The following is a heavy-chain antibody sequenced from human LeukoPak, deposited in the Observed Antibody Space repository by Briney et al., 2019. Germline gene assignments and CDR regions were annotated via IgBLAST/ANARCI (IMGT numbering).Heavy chain of an antibody. CDR2: FNGSGSRT. D-gene: IGHD6-13*01. CDR1: GVTFSSYA. CDR3: AKDRSDSSNWYLGDY. V-gene: IGHV3-23*01. Sequence: GGSLRLSCAASGVTFSSYAMSWVRQAPGKGLEGVSVFNGSGSRTNYADSVKGRFTISRDNSKNTLYLQINSLRADDTAVYYCAKDRSDSSNWYLGDYWGQGTLVTVSS. J-gene: IGHJ4*02.